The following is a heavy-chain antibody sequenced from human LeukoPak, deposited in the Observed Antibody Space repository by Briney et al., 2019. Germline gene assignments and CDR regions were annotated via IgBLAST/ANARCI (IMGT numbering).Heavy chain of an antibody. V-gene: IGHV1-2*02. J-gene: IGHJ6*02. CDR3: ARVLAVAGARTYYGMDV. CDR1: GYTSTGDY. D-gene: IGHD6-19*01. CDR2: INPNRGGT. Sequence: ASVTVSCKPSGYTSTGDYMHWVRQAPGQGLEWMGWINPNRGGTNYAQKFQGRVTMTRDTSISTAYMELSRLRSDDTAVYYCARVLAVAGARTYYGMDVWGQGTTVTVSS.